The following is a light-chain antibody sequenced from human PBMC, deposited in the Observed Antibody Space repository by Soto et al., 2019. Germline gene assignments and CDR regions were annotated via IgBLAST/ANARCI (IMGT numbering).Light chain of an antibody. V-gene: IGLV2-14*01. J-gene: IGLJ3*02. CDR2: EVS. CDR3: SSYTSRSTLV. Sequence: QSAPTQPASVSGSPGQSITISCTATSSDVGGYNYVSWYQQHPGKAPKRMIYEVSNRPSGGSKRFSGSKSGNTASLTISGLHAEGEADYYCSSYTSRSTLVFGGGTKVTVL. CDR1: SSDVGGYNY.